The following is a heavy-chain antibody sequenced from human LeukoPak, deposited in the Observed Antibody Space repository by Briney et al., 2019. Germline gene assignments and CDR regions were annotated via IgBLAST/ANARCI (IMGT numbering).Heavy chain of an antibody. CDR1: GFTFSSYA. D-gene: IGHD3-10*01. CDR2: ISVGGGST. J-gene: IGHJ5*02. V-gene: IGHV3-23*01. Sequence: PGGSLRLSCAASGFTFSSYAMSWVRQAPGKGLEWVSSISVGGGSTYYADSVKGRFTISRDNAKNTLYLQMNSLRAEDTAVYYCAREVSRFGGFDPWGQGTLVTVSS. CDR3: AREVSRFGGFDP.